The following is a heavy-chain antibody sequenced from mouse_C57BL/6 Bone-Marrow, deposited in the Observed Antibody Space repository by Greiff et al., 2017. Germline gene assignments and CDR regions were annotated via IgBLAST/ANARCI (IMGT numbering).Heavy chain of an antibody. CDR2: INPNYGTT. J-gene: IGHJ4*01. CDR3: TNSYYSNGDWYAMDY. D-gene: IGHD2-5*01. CDR1: GYSFTDYN. Sequence: VQLQQSGPELVKPGASVKISCKASGYSFTDYNMNWVKQSHGKSLEWIGVINPNYGTTSYNQKFKGKATLTVDQSSSTAYMQLSSLTSEDSAVYYCTNSYYSNGDWYAMDYWGQGTSVTVSS. V-gene: IGHV1-39*01.